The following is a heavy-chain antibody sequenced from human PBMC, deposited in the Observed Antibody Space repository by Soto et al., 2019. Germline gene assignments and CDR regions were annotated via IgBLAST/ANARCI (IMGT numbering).Heavy chain of an antibody. V-gene: IGHV3-48*02. CDR1: GFTFSSYS. CDR2: ISSSSTI. Sequence: PGWSLSLSCAASGFTFSSYSMNWIRQAPGKGLEWVSYISSSSTIYYADSVKGRFTISRDNAKNSLYLQMNSLRDEDTAVYYCARVIMDVWGQGTTVTAP. CDR3: ARVIMDV. J-gene: IGHJ6*02.